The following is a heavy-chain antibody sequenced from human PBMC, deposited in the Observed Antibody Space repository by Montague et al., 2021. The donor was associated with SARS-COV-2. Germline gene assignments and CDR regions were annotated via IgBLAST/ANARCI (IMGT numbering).Heavy chain of an antibody. CDR2: IYYSGST. J-gene: IGHJ3*01. V-gene: IGHV4-39*07. D-gene: IGHD6-13*01. CDR3: ARVGRQQLVRLSGFDV. CDR1: GGSISSSSYY. Sequence: SETLSLTCTVSGGSISSSSYYWGWIRQPPGKGLEWIVSIYYSGSTYYNPTLKSRVTISVDTSKNQFSLKLSSVTAADTAVYYCARVGRQQLVRLSGFDVWGQGTMVTVSS.